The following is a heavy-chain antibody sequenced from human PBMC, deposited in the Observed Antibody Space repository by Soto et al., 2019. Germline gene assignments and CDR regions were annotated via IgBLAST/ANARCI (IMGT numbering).Heavy chain of an antibody. D-gene: IGHD6-13*01. J-gene: IGHJ3*02. V-gene: IGHV1-2*04. Sequence: ASVKVSCKASGYTFTGYYMHWVRQAPGQGLEWMGWINPNSGGTNYAQKFQGWVTMTRDTSISTAYMELSRLRSDDTAVYYCTRVSKQQLVLDAFDIWGQETMVTVSS. CDR1: GYTFTGYY. CDR3: TRVSKQQLVLDAFDI. CDR2: INPNSGGT.